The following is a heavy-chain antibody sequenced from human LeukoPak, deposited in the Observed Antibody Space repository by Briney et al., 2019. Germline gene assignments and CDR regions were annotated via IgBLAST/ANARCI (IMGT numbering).Heavy chain of an antibody. Sequence: SETLSLTCTVSGGSISSYYWSWIRQPPGKGLEWIGYIYYSGSTNYNPSLKSRVTISVDTSKNQFSLKLSSVTAADTAVYYCARSGKGYSSGWLDYWGQGTLVTVSS. V-gene: IGHV4-59*01. CDR3: ARSGKGYSSGWLDY. CDR1: GGSISSYY. CDR2: IYYSGST. D-gene: IGHD6-19*01. J-gene: IGHJ4*02.